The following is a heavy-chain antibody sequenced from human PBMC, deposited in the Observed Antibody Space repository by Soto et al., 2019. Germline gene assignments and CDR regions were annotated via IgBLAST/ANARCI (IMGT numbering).Heavy chain of an antibody. V-gene: IGHV1-69*13. CDR1: GGTFRNHV. CDR3: ARDLEFRDGNISHLDY. CDR2: IIPIIGTP. Sequence: ASVKVSCKASGGTFRNHVFNWVRQAPGQGLEWMGGIIPIIGTPNYAQKFQGRVTITADASTNTVYLDVSSLRSQDTAVYYCARDLEFRDGNISHLDYWGQGTLVTVS. D-gene: IGHD3-10*01. J-gene: IGHJ4*02.